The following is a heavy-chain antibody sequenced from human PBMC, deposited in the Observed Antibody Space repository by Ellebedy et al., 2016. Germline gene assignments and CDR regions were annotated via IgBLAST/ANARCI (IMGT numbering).Heavy chain of an antibody. D-gene: IGHD3-10*01. CDR3: AKSGETAGRYLYYMDV. Sequence: ASVKVSXXVSGDTLSTLSIHWVRQAPGKGLEWMGGFDPGDRETIYAQKFQGRVTMTEDTSTDTAYMELSSLRSDDTAVYYCAKSGETAGRYLYYMDVWGKGTTVTVSS. CDR1: GDTLSTLS. CDR2: FDPGDRET. J-gene: IGHJ6*03. V-gene: IGHV1-24*01.